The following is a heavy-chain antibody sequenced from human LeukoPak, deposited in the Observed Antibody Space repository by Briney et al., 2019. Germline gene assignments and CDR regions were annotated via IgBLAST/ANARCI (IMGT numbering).Heavy chain of an antibody. V-gene: IGHV3-30*18. CDR2: ISYDGSNK. CDR3: AKFGLGYCSGGSCQPFDY. J-gene: IGHJ4*02. D-gene: IGHD2-15*01. Sequence: QPGRSLRLSCAASGFTFSSYGMHWARQAPGKGLEWVAVISYDGSNKYYADSVKGRFTISRDNSKNTLYLQMNSLRAEDTAVYYCAKFGLGYCSGGSCQPFDYWGQGTLVTVSS. CDR1: GFTFSSYG.